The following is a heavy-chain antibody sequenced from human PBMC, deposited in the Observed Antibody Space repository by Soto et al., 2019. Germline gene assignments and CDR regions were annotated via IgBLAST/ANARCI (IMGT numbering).Heavy chain of an antibody. V-gene: IGHV4-4*02. D-gene: IGHD3-16*02. CDR1: SGSISSSNW. Sequence: SETLSLTCAVSSGSISSSNWWSWVRQPPGKGLEWIGEIYHSGSTNYNPSLKSRVTISVDKSKNQFSLKLSSVTAADTAVYYCARTIMITFGGVIVEGYFDYWGQGTLVTVSS. J-gene: IGHJ4*02. CDR3: ARTIMITFGGVIVEGYFDY. CDR2: IYHSGST.